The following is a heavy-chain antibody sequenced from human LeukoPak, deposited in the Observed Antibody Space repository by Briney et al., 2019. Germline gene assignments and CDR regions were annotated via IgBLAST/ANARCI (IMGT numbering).Heavy chain of an antibody. CDR2: ISSSSSYI. CDR1: GFTFSDYY. CDR3: ARGIIVGATNWFDP. V-gene: IGHV3-11*06. Sequence: GGSLRLSCAASGFTFSDYYMSWIRQAPGKGLEWVSSISSSSSYIYYADSVKGRFTISRDNAKNSLYLQMNSLRAEDTAVYYCARGIIVGATNWFDPWGQGTLVTVSS. D-gene: IGHD1-26*01. J-gene: IGHJ5*02.